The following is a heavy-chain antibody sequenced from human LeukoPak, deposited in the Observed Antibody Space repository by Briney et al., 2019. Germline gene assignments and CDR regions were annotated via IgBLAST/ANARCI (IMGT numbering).Heavy chain of an antibody. J-gene: IGHJ4*02. CDR3: ARGFQSGDSPV. CDR2: IKKDGREN. D-gene: IGHD2-21*02. CDR1: GFSVSAYS. V-gene: IGHV3-7*01. Sequence: GSLRLSCVPSGFSVSAYSLSWVRQAPGKGLEWVAKIKKDGRENDYVDSVKGRFTISRDDAKGSLYLQLNSLRVEDTAVYYCARGFQSGDSPVWGQGTLVTVSS.